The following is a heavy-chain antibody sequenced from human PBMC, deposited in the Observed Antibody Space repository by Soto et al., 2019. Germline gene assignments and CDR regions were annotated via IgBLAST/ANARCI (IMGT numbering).Heavy chain of an antibody. CDR1: GGSISGYC. Sequence: SETLSLTCTVSGGSISGYCWSWIRQHPGKGLEWIGYIYYSGSANYNPSLKGRVTMSVDTSTNQFSLKLSAVTAADTAVYYCASLFNYYDSSGYAEYYFDNWGPGTLVTVSS. V-gene: IGHV4-31*03. D-gene: IGHD3-22*01. CDR3: ASLFNYYDSSGYAEYYFDN. CDR2: IYYSGSA. J-gene: IGHJ4*02.